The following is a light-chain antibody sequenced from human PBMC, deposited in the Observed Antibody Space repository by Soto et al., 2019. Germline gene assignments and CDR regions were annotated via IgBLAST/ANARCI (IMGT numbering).Light chain of an antibody. CDR3: QKYNSALT. V-gene: IGKV1-27*01. CDR1: QDISNY. Sequence: IQMTHSPSSLSASILDTVTITFRASQDISNYLAWYQQTPGKVPKLLIYTASTLQSGVPSRFSGSGSGTDFTLTISSLQPEDVATYYCQKYNSALTFGQGTRLEIK. J-gene: IGKJ5*01. CDR2: TAS.